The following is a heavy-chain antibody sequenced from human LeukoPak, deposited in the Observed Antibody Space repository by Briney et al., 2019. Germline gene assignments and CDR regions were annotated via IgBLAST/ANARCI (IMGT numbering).Heavy chain of an antibody. V-gene: IGHV1-2*02. J-gene: IGHJ5*02. CDR3: ARPNDFSWFDP. D-gene: IGHD3-3*01. CDR2: ISPNSGGT. CDR1: GYTFTAYY. Sequence: ASVTVSSKPSGYTFTAYYIHWVRQAPGQGLEWMGWISPNSGGTNYAQKFQGRVTMTRDTSISTAYMELSRLRSDDTAVYYCARPNDFSWFDPWGQGTLVTVSS.